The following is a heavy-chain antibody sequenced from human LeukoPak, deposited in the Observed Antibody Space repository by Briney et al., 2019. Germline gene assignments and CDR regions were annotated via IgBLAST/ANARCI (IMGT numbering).Heavy chain of an antibody. CDR2: IYYSGST. D-gene: IGHD2-15*01. CDR3: ASVLILGYCSGDSCLP. CDR1: GGSISSSNYY. Sequence: PSETLSLTCTVSGGSISSSNYYWGWIRQPPGKGLEWIGSIYYSGSTYYNPSLKSRVTISVDTSKNQFSLKLSSVTAADTAVYYCASVLILGYCSGDSCLPWGQGTLVTVSS. V-gene: IGHV4-39*07. J-gene: IGHJ5*02.